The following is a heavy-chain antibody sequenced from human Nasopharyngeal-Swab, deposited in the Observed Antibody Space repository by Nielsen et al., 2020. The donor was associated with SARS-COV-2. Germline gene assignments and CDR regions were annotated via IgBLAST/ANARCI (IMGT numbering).Heavy chain of an antibody. CDR2: IIPIFGTA. Sequence: WVRQAPGQGLEWMGGIIPIFGTANCAQKFQGRVTITADESTSTAYMELSSLRSEDTAVYYCARLSYYYDSSGHDDPYFDYWGQGTLVTVSS. D-gene: IGHD3-22*01. CDR3: ARLSYYYDSSGHDDPYFDY. J-gene: IGHJ4*02. V-gene: IGHV1-69*01.